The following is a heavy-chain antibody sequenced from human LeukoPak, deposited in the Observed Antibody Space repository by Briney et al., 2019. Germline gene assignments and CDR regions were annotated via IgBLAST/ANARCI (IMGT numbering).Heavy chain of an antibody. Sequence: GGSLRLFCAAAGFTFNDYDMHWVREITGKGLEWVSGIGTAHDAHYAGSVKGRFTIFRESATNSVYLQMNSLRDGDTAVYYCARLRGYSYGVNGFDIWGQGTMVTVSS. J-gene: IGHJ3*02. CDR1: GFTFNDYD. CDR3: ARLRGYSYGVNGFDI. D-gene: IGHD5-18*01. V-gene: IGHV3-13*01. CDR2: IGTAHDA.